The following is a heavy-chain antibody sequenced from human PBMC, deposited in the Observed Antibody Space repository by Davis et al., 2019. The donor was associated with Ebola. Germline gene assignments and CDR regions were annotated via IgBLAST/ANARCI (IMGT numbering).Heavy chain of an antibody. CDR3: TRDLKQPPPSYYYGMDV. CDR2: IRSKAYGGKT. J-gene: IGHJ6*02. D-gene: IGHD6-13*01. Sequence: GESLKISCTGYGFTFGDYAMNWVRRAPGKGLEWVGFIRSKAYGGKTQYAASVKGRFTISRDDSKSIAYLQMNSLKTEDTAVYYCTRDLKQPPPSYYYGMDVWGQGTTVTVSS. CDR1: GFTFGDYA. V-gene: IGHV3-49*04.